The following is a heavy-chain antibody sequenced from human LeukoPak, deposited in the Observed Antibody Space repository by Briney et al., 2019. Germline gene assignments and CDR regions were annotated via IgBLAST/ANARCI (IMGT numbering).Heavy chain of an antibody. CDR2: IIPMFGTT. Sequence: GASVKVSCKVSGGIFSNSAISWVRHDPGQGLEYMGGIIPMFGTTNYARRFQGRLTITADESTSTAYMELSSLRSEDTAVYYCARDFVVGSSSRGDAFDIWGQGTMVTVSS. CDR3: ARDFVVGSSSRGDAFDI. V-gene: IGHV1-69*13. D-gene: IGHD6-6*01. CDR1: GGIFSNSA. J-gene: IGHJ3*02.